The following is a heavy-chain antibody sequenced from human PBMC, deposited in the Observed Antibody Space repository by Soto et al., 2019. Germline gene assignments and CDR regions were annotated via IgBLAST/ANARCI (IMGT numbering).Heavy chain of an antibody. J-gene: IGHJ6*02. V-gene: IGHV3-66*01. CDR1: GLTVSTNY. D-gene: IGHD3-9*01. CDR3: ARDYDTSRGDWAYYGIDG. CDR2: IYYGGTT. Sequence: EVQLVESGGGLVQPGGSLRISCAASGLTVSTNYMSWVRQAPGKGLEWVSIIYYGGTTYYADSVKGRFTISRDDSKNTRYLQMHSLRGEDTAVYYCARDYDTSRGDWAYYGIDGWGQGTTVTVSS.